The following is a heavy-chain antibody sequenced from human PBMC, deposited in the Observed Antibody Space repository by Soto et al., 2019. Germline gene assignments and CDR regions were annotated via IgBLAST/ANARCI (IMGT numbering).Heavy chain of an antibody. V-gene: IGHV4-4*07. CDR2: IYTTRSP. CDR1: GDSVSKYY. Sequence: LSLTCTVSGDSVSKYYWNWIRQPAGKGLEWIGRIYTTRSPNYNPSLKSRVTMSVDTSKNQFSLKLNLSSVTAADTAVYYCARSPAYGDYANLDTWGQGTLVTVS. D-gene: IGHD4-17*01. CDR3: ARSPAYGDYANLDT. J-gene: IGHJ5*02.